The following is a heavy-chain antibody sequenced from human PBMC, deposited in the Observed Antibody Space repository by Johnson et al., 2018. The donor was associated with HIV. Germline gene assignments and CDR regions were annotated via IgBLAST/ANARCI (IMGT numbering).Heavy chain of an antibody. J-gene: IGHJ3*02. CDR1: GLTFNNYA. D-gene: IGHD1-26*01. Sequence: QVQLVESGGGLQPGESLRLSCAAPGLTFNNYAMNWVAAIWYDGSNKYYADSVKGRFTISRENAKNSLYLQMNSLRAGDTAVYYCARVQHPRGSYYVAPRGDAFDIWGQGTMGTVSS. CDR2: IWYDGSNK. V-gene: IGHV3-33*08. CDR3: ARVQHPRGSYYVAPRGDAFDI.